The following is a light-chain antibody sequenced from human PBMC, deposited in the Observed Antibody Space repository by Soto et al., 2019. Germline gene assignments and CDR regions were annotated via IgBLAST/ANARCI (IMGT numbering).Light chain of an antibody. Sequence: DIQMTQSPSTLSASVGYRVTITCRASQSIGSWLAWYQQKPGKAPRLLIYDASSLESGVPSRFSGSGSGTEFTLTISSLQPDDFATYYCQQYNPYAWTFGHGTKVDI. CDR3: QQYNPYAWT. CDR2: DAS. V-gene: IGKV1-5*01. J-gene: IGKJ1*01. CDR1: QSIGSW.